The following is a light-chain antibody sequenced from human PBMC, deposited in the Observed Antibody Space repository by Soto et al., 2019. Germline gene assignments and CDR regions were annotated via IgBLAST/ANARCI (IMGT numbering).Light chain of an antibody. J-gene: IGKJ5*01. CDR1: QSVRSN. CDR2: GAS. Sequence: VMTQSPSTLSVSPGERATLSCRASQSVRSNLAWYQQKPGQAPRLLIYGASSRATGIPDRFSGSGSGTDFTLTISRLGPEDFAVYYCQQYGATPPTFGQGTRLEIK. CDR3: QQYGATPPT. V-gene: IGKV3-20*01.